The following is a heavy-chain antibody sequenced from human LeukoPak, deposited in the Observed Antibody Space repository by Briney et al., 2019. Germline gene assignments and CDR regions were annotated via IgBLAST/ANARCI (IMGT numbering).Heavy chain of an antibody. CDR1: GVSVNSDNYY. CDR2: IFYTGST. CDR3: ARDVGFD. V-gene: IGHV4-61*01. Sequence: KPSETLSLTCTVSGVSVNSDNYYWSWIRQPPGRGLEWIGYIFYTGSTNYNPSLKSRVTISVDTSKKQFSLNVSSVTAADTAVYYCARDVGFDWGQGTLVTVSS. D-gene: IGHD6-25*01. J-gene: IGHJ4*02.